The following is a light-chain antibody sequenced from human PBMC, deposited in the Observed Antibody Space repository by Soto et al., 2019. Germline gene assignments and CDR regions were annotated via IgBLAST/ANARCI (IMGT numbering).Light chain of an antibody. V-gene: IGKV3-20*01. CDR3: QQYGDSPIT. CDR2: GAS. Sequence: EIVLTQSPGTLSLSPGERATLSGRASQSVSSDFLAWYQRKPGQAPRLLIYGASTRATGIPDRFSGSGSGTDFTLTISRLEPEDFAVYDCQQYGDSPITFGQGTRLEIK. CDR1: QSVSSDF. J-gene: IGKJ5*01.